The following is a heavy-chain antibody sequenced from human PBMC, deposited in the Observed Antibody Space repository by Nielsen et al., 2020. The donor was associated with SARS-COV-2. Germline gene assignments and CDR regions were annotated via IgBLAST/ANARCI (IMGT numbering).Heavy chain of an antibody. J-gene: IGHJ3*02. D-gene: IGHD3-3*01. CDR1: GGSFTDSY. CDR3: ARSRFGNTIFGVVIHDAFDI. V-gene: IGHV4-34*01. Sequence: SETLSLTCAVSGGSFTDSYWTWIRQPPGKGLEWIGDINHSGSANYNPSLKSRLTISVDTSKNQFSLKLSSVTAADTAVYYCARSRFGNTIFGVVIHDAFDIWGQGTMVTVSS. CDR2: INHSGSA.